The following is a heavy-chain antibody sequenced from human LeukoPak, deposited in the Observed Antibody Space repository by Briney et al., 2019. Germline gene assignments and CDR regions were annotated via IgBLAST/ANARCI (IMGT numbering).Heavy chain of an antibody. Sequence: PSETLSLTCAVYGGSFSGYYWSWIRQPPGKGLEWIGEINHSGSTNYNPSLKSRVTISVDTSKIQFSLKLSSVTAADTAVYYCARVRVDAGDYVGYFQHWGQGTLVTVSS. CDR1: GGSFSGYY. CDR3: ARVRVDAGDYVGYFQH. V-gene: IGHV4-34*01. J-gene: IGHJ1*01. D-gene: IGHD4-17*01. CDR2: INHSGST.